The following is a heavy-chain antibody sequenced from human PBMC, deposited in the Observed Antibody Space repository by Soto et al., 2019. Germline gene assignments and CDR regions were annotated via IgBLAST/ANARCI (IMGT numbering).Heavy chain of an antibody. V-gene: IGHV4-31*03. CDR1: GGSISSGGYY. Sequence: SETLSLTCTVSGGSISSGGYYWSWIRQHPGKGLEWIGYIYYSGSTYYNPSLKSRVTISVDTSKNQFSLKLSSVTAADTAVYYCARDRSGENWFDPWGQGTLVTVSS. CDR2: IYYSGST. CDR3: ARDRSGENWFDP. D-gene: IGHD3-3*01. J-gene: IGHJ5*02.